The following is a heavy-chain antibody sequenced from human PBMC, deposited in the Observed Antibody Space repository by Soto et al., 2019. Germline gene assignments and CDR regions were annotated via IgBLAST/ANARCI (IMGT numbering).Heavy chain of an antibody. J-gene: IGHJ4*02. Sequence: PSETLSLTCTVSGGSISSSSYYWGWIRQPPGKGLEWIGSIYYSGSTYYNQSLQNQVTKSVDTSKNQFSLKLSFVTAADTAVYYCARLRGKGMVYVYWGQGTLVTVS. V-gene: IGHV4-39*01. CDR2: IYYSGST. CDR3: ARLRGKGMVYVY. CDR1: GGSISSSSYY. D-gene: IGHD2-8*01.